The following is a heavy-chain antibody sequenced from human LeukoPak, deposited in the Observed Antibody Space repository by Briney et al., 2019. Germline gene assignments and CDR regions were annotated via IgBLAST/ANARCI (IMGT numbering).Heavy chain of an antibody. CDR3: ARGGIAVAGTVVDY. J-gene: IGHJ4*02. CDR2: INHNGNVN. V-gene: IGHV3-7*01. D-gene: IGHD6-19*01. Sequence: GGSLRLSCAASGFTFSSYWMNWARQAPGKGLEWVASINHNGNVNYYADSVKGRFTISRDNAKNSLYLQMNSLRAEDTAVYYCARGGIAVAGTVVDYWGQGTLVTVSS. CDR1: GFTFSSYW.